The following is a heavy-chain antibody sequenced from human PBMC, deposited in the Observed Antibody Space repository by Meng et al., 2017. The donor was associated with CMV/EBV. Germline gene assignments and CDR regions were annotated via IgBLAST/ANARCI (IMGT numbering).Heavy chain of an antibody. D-gene: IGHD1-26*01. V-gene: IGHV1-69*02. J-gene: IGHJ3*02. Sequence: SVKVSCKASGGTFSSYTISWVRQAPGQGLEWMGRIIPILGIANYAQKFQGRVTITADKSTSTAYMELSSLRAEDTAVYYCARVGSGSQAGFIFHAFDIWGQGTMVTVSS. CDR3: ARVGSGSQAGFIFHAFDI. CDR2: IIPILGIA. CDR1: GGTFSSYT.